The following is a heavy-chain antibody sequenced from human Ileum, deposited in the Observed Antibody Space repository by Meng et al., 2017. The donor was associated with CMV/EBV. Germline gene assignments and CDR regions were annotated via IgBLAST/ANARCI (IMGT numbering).Heavy chain of an antibody. CDR3: VRINYLDH. Sequence: VQRVECGGGVVQAGGSRNLSCAASGFTFSSYGMHWVRQAPGKGLEWVAIIRNDGSYKYYADSVKGRFTISRDNSKNTLYLQMNSLEPEDTAVYYCVRINYLDHWGQGTLVTVSS. CDR1: GFTFSSYG. V-gene: IGHV3-30*02. J-gene: IGHJ4*02. CDR2: IRNDGSYK.